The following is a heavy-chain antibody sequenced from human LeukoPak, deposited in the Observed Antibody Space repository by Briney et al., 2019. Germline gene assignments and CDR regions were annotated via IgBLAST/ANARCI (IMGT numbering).Heavy chain of an antibody. CDR1: GYTFTGYY. Sequence: ASVKVSCKASGYTFTGYYMHWVRQAPGQGLEWMGWINPNSGGTNYAQKFQGRVTMTRDTSISTAYMELSRLRSDDAAVYYCARDIDYGDYGKGVWGQGTLVTVSS. J-gene: IGHJ4*02. CDR3: ARDIDYGDYGKGV. CDR2: INPNSGGT. D-gene: IGHD4-17*01. V-gene: IGHV1-2*02.